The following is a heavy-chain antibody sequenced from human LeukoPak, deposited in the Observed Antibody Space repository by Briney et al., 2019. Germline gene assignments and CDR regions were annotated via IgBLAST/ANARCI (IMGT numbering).Heavy chain of an antibody. CDR3: GRGIVGVICA. J-gene: IGHJ4*02. CDR1: GFTFSYYA. Sequence: GGSLRLSCVASGFTFSYYALYWVRQAPGKGLEWLSYISGSSGTIYYADSVKGRFTTSRDNAKNSLYLQMNSLRDEDTAVYYCGRGIVGVICAWGQGTLVTVSS. D-gene: IGHD1-26*01. CDR2: ISGSSGTI. V-gene: IGHV3-48*02.